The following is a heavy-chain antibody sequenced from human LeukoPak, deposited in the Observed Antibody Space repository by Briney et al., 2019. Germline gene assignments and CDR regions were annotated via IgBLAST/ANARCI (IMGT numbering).Heavy chain of an antibody. D-gene: IGHD2-15*01. Sequence: SETLSLTCTVSGDSISSYYWSWIRQPPGKGLEWIGYIYYSGSTNYNPSLKSRVTISVDTSKNQFSLKLSSVTAADTAVYYCARVTPYSGYGMDVWGQGTTVTVSS. CDR2: IYYSGST. CDR3: ARVTPYSGYGMDV. J-gene: IGHJ6*02. V-gene: IGHV4-59*01. CDR1: GDSISSYY.